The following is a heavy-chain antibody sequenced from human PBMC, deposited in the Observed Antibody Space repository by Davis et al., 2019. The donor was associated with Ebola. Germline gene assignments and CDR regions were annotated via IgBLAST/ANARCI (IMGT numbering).Heavy chain of an antibody. CDR1: GFTFSSYS. V-gene: IGHV3-21*04. CDR2: ISSSSNYI. CDR3: ARSGLSFGVVKYHYGMDV. J-gene: IGHJ6*04. D-gene: IGHD3-3*01. Sequence: GGSLRLSCAASGFTFSSYSMNWVRQAPGKGLEWVSSISSSSNYIYYAGSVKGRFTVSRDNSKKTMYLQMNSLRAEDTAVYYCARSGLSFGVVKYHYGMDVWGKGTTVTVSS.